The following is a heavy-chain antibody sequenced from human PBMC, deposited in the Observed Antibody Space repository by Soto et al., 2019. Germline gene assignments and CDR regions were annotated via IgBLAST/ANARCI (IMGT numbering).Heavy chain of an antibody. D-gene: IGHD3-16*01. CDR1: GYIFVNYG. CDR2: ISHYSGNT. Sequence: QVQLVQSGDEVRKPGSSVKVSCKASGYIFVNYGIAWVRQAPGQGLEWMGWISHYSGNTHYASKVQGRLTMTTDTSTSTAYMDLRSLTSVDTAVYYCAMVDNYVTPTPQDVWGQGTTVTVSS. CDR3: AMVDNYVTPTPQDV. V-gene: IGHV1-18*01. J-gene: IGHJ6*02.